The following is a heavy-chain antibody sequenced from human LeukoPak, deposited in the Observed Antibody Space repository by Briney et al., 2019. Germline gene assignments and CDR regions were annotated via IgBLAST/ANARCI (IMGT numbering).Heavy chain of an antibody. CDR3: AKVSRYYGSGSYYRDGELDY. CDR2: ISGSGSST. Sequence: PGGSLRLSCAASGFAFISYAMSWVRQAPGKGLEWVSAISGSGSSTYYADSVKGRFTISRDNSKNTLYLQMNSLRAEDTAVYYCAKVSRYYGSGSYYRDGELDYWGQGTLVTVSS. V-gene: IGHV3-23*01. CDR1: GFAFISYA. D-gene: IGHD3-10*01. J-gene: IGHJ4*02.